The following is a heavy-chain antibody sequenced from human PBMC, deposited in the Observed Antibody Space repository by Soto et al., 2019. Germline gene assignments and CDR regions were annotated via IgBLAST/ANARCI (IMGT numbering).Heavy chain of an antibody. CDR2: ISGSGGST. D-gene: IGHD3-22*01. Sequence: GGSLRLSCAASGFTFSSYAMSWVRQAPGKGLEWVSAISGSGGSTYYADSVKGRFTISRDNSKNTLYLQMNSLRAEDTAAYYCGKDASPSDYYDSSGYQIYYYYGMDVWGQGTTVTVSS. V-gene: IGHV3-23*01. J-gene: IGHJ6*02. CDR1: GFTFSSYA. CDR3: GKDASPSDYYDSSGYQIYYYYGMDV.